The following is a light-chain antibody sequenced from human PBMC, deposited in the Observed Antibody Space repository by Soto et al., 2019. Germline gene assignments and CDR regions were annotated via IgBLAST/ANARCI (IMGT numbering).Light chain of an antibody. J-gene: IGKJ1*01. CDR2: GAF. CDR3: QQYNNWPRT. Sequence: EIVLTHSPATLSLSPCERATLSFRASPSVTNFLAWYQQKPGQAPRLLIYGAFNRATGIPARFSGSGSGTEFTLTISSLQSEDFAVYYCQQYNNWPRTFGQGTKVDIK. CDR1: PSVTNF. V-gene: IGKV3D-15*01.